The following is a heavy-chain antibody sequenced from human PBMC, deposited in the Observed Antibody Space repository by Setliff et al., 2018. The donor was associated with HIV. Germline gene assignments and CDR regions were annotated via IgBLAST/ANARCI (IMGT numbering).Heavy chain of an antibody. J-gene: IGHJ6*03. Sequence: SETLSLTCTVSGGSISNYYWSWIRQPPGKGLEWIGEINHSGSTNYNPSLKSRVTISVNTSKNQFYLHLSSVTAADTAVYYCARVSPLTHYYYMDMWGKGTTVTVSS. CDR1: GGSISNYY. CDR3: ARVSPLTHYYYMDM. D-gene: IGHD7-27*01. CDR2: INHSGST. V-gene: IGHV4-59*08.